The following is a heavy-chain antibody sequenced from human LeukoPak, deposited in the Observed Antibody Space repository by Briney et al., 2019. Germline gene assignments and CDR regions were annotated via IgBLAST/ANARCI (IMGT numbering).Heavy chain of an antibody. Sequence: GGSLRLSCAASGFTFSDYYMSWIRQAPGKGLEWVSYISSSGSTIYYADSVRGRFTISRDNAKNSLHLQMNSLRAEDTAVYYCARVVGQRITMVRGVGYWGQGTLVTVSS. CDR2: ISSSGSTI. CDR1: GFTFSDYY. V-gene: IGHV3-11*01. CDR3: ARVVGQRITMVRGVGY. J-gene: IGHJ4*02. D-gene: IGHD3-10*01.